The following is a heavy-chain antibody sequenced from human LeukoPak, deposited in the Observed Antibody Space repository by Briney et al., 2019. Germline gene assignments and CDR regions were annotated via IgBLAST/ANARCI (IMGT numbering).Heavy chain of an antibody. D-gene: IGHD3-16*02. V-gene: IGHV3-23*01. Sequence: GGSLRLSCAASGFTYSTYAMTWVRHAPGTGLEWVSSISGTGSSTYYADSVKGRFTISRDNSKSTLYLQMSSLRAEDTAVYYCAKVAYDFVGGTYRPPFDYWGQGTLVTVSS. J-gene: IGHJ4*02. CDR1: GFTYSTYA. CDR2: ISGTGSST. CDR3: AKVAYDFVGGTYRPPFDY.